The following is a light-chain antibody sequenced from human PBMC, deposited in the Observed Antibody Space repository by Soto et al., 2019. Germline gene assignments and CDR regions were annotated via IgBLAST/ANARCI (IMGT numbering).Light chain of an antibody. J-gene: IGKJ1*01. CDR3: QHYNHWLWT. Sequence: EVVMTQSPATLSGSPLERAALSFMASQSVTSNYLAWYQQKPGQAPRLLIYGASTRATGIPARFSGTGSGTEFTLTISSLQSEDFAVYYCQHYNHWLWTFGQGTKVDIK. V-gene: IGKV3-15*01. CDR1: QSVTSN. CDR2: GAS.